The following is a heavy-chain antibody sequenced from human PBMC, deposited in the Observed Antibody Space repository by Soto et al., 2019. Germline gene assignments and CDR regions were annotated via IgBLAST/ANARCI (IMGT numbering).Heavy chain of an antibody. J-gene: IGHJ6*02. CDR2: IYYRGNA. Sequence: PSETLSLTCSVSDDSINSDKYYWGWIRQPPGKGLEWIGSIYYRGNAYYNPSLQTRVTISLDKSRSQFSLKLNSVTAADSAVYYCARKLSRVDTAMVFNPGLYYYYGMDVWGQGTTVTVSS. D-gene: IGHD5-18*01. CDR3: ARKLSRVDTAMVFNPGLYYYYGMDV. CDR1: DDSINSDKYY. V-gene: IGHV4-39*01.